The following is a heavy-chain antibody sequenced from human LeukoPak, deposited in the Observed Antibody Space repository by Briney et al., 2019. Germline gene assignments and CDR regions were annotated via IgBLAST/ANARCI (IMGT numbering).Heavy chain of an antibody. CDR3: ARHDGAYYLDA. J-gene: IGHJ6*03. D-gene: IGHD1-26*01. V-gene: IGHV4-34*01. Sequence: SETLSLTCAVYGGSFSGYYWSWIRQPPGKGLEWIGEINHSGSTNNNPSLKSRVTISVDTSKNQFSLKLSSVTAADTAVYYCARHDGAYYLDAWGKGTTVTVSS. CDR1: GGSFSGYY. CDR2: INHSGST.